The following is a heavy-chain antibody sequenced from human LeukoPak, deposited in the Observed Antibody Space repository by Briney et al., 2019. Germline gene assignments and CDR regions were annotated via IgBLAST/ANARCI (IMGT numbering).Heavy chain of an antibody. CDR1: GYTFTSYA. J-gene: IGHJ4*02. CDR3: ARDREVGSSGYYLDY. V-gene: IGHV1-3*01. CDR2: INAGNGNT. D-gene: IGHD3-22*01. Sequence: ASVKVSCKASGYTFTSYAMHWVRQAPGQRLEWMGWINAGNGNTKYSQKFQGRVTITRDTSASTAYMELSSLRSEDTAVYYCARDREVGSSGYYLDYWGQGTLVTVSS.